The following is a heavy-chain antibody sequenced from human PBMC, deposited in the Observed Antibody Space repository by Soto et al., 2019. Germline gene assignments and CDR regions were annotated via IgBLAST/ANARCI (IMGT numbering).Heavy chain of an antibody. J-gene: IGHJ4*02. CDR2: MNPDSGNT. CDR3: ARSVRGSNVNFDY. D-gene: IGHD3-10*01. Sequence: QVQLVQSGAEVRTPGASVKVSCKASGYTFTSYDINWVRQATGQGPEWMGWMNPDSGNTGYVQKFQGRVTMTRNTAISTAYMELSSLRSEDTAVYYCARSVRGSNVNFDYWGQGTLVTVSS. V-gene: IGHV1-8*01. CDR1: GYTFTSYD.